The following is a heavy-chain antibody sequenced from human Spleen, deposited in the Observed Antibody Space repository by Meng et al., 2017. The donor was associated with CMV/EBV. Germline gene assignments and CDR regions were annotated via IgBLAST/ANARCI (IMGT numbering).Heavy chain of an antibody. CDR2: INTNSGGT. D-gene: IGHD1/OR15-1a*01. CDR1: GYTFTGYY. Sequence: ASVKVSCKASGYTFTGYYMHWGRQAPGQGLEWMGWINTNSGGTKYAQKFQGRVTMTRDTSISTAYMELRRLRSDDTAVYYCARELMSPATRLAHDYWGQGTLVTVSS. V-gene: IGHV1-2*02. CDR3: ARELMSPATRLAHDY. J-gene: IGHJ4*02.